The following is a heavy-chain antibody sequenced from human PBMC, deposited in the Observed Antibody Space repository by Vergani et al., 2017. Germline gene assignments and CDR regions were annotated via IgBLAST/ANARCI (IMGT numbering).Heavy chain of an antibody. CDR3: ARLMSKSDNWFDP. CDR1: GGSISSYY. V-gene: IGHV4-59*01. CDR2: IYYSGST. J-gene: IGHJ5*02. Sequence: QVQLQESGPGLVKPSETLSLTCTVSGGSISSYYWSWIRQPPGKGLEWIGYIYYSGSTNYNPSLKSRVTISVDTSKNQFSLKLSSVTAADTAVYYCARLMSKSDNWFDPWGQGTLVTVSS. D-gene: IGHD4-11*01.